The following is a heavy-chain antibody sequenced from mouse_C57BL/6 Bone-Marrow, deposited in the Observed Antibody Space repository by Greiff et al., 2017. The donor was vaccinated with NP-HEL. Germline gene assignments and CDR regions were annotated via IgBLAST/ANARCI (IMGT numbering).Heavy chain of an antibody. CDR1: GFTFSDYG. Sequence: EVQLVESGGGLVKPGGSLKLSCAASGFTFSDYGMHWVRQAPEQGLEWVAYISSGSSTTYYADTVKGRFTLSRDNATNTLFMQMTSLRSEDTAMYYCERPNYGYDGRGYAMDYWGQGTSVTVSS. D-gene: IGHD2-2*01. J-gene: IGHJ4*01. V-gene: IGHV5-17*01. CDR2: ISSGSSTT. CDR3: ERPNYGYDGRGYAMDY.